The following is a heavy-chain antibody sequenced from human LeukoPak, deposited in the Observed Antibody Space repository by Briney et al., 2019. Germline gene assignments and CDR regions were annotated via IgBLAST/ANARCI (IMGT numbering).Heavy chain of an antibody. CDR3: ARGVEWELLPYYYGMDV. CDR1: GFTFSSYG. D-gene: IGHD1-26*01. CDR2: ISYDGSNK. Sequence: PGRSLRLSCAASGFTFSSYGMHWVRQAPGKGLEWVAVISYDGSNKYYADSVKGRFTISRDNSKNTLYLQMNSLRAEDTAVYYCARGVEWELLPYYYGMDVWGQGTTVTVSS. J-gene: IGHJ6*02. V-gene: IGHV3-30*19.